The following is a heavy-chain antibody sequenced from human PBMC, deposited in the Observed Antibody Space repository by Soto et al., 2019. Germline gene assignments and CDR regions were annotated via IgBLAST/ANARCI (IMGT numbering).Heavy chain of an antibody. J-gene: IGHJ3*02. CDR1: GFTFSSYG. D-gene: IGHD3-10*01. CDR2: ISYDGSNK. CDR3: AKDMDGSGSSIASDI. V-gene: IGHV3-30*18. Sequence: QVQLVESGGGGVQPGRSLRLSCAASGFTFSSYGMHWVRQSPGKGLEWVAVISYDGSNKYYADSVKGRFTISSDNSKNTLYLQMNSLRAEDTAVYYCAKDMDGSGSSIASDIWGQGTMVTVSS.